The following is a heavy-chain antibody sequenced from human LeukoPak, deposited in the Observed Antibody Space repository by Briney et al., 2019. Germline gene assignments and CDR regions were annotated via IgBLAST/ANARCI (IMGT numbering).Heavy chain of an antibody. J-gene: IGHJ4*02. CDR1: GGSISTYY. V-gene: IGHV4-59*01. CDR2: IYYSGNT. Sequence: SETLSLTCTVSGGSISTYYWSWIRQPPGKGLEWIGYIYYSGNTNCNPSLKSRVTISVDTSKNQFSLKVNSVAAADTAVYYCARVGSGSFDYWGQGTLVTVSS. D-gene: IGHD6-19*01. CDR3: ARVGSGSFDY.